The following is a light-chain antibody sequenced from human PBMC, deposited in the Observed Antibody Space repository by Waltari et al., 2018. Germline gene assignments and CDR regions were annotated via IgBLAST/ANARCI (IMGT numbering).Light chain of an antibody. CDR3: QHYVNLPVT. CDR2: DTS. CDR1: QLVGRS. V-gene: IGKV3D-20*01. J-gene: IGKJ1*01. Sequence: VPTLSPPTLSSSPPPRTTLAWRASQLVGRSLAWYQPKPGLPPRLLIYDTSSRATGTPGRFSGSGSGTDFSLAISSLEPEDFAVYCCQHYVNLPVTFGQGTKVEI.